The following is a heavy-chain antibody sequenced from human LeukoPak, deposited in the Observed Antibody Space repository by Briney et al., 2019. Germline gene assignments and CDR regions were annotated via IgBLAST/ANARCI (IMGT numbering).Heavy chain of an antibody. CDR3: ARRLFRSGIAVAGTGGFGY. V-gene: IGHV3-7*01. J-gene: IGHJ4*02. CDR2: IKQDGSEK. D-gene: IGHD6-19*01. CDR1: GFTFSDYY. Sequence: GGSLRLSCAASGFTFSDYYMSWIRQAPGKGLEWVANIKQDGSEKYYVDSVKGRFTISRDNAKNSLYLQMNSLRAEDTAVYYCARRLFRSGIAVAGTGGFGYWGQGTLVTVSS.